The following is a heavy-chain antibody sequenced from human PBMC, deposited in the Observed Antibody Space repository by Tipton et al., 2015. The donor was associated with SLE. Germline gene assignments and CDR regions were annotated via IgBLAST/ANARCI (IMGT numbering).Heavy chain of an antibody. CDR1: GGSISGHY. V-gene: IGHV4-59*11. Sequence: TLSLTCTVSGGSISGHYWSWVRQPPGKGLEWVGFIYLDSGSTKNNPSLESRVIISTDTSKNQVSLKVNSVTAADTAIYFCARGGGGDVLNWFDPWGQGTLVSVSP. D-gene: IGHD2-21*01. CDR2: IYLDSGST. J-gene: IGHJ5*02. CDR3: ARGGGGDVLNWFDP.